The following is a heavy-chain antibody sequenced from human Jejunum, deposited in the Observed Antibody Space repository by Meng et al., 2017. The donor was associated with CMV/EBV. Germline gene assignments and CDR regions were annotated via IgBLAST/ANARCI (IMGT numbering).Heavy chain of an antibody. V-gene: IGHV3-30*02. CDR3: AKVGYCSTTSCFLGAFDM. Sequence: FSNYGMHWVRQGPGEGLEWVAFIRYDGSEKYYTDSLKGRFTISRDNSKNTLYLQMNSLRAEDTAVYYCAKVGYCSTTSCFLGAFDMWGQGSVVTVSS. CDR1: FSNYG. J-gene: IGHJ3*02. D-gene: IGHD2-2*01. CDR2: IRYDGSEK.